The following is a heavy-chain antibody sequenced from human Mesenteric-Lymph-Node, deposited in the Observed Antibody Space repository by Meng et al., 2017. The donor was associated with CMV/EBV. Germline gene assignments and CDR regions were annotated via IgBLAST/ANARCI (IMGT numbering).Heavy chain of an antibody. V-gene: IGHV3-74*01. Sequence: GESLKISCAASGFTFSSYWMHWVRQAPGKGLVWVSRINTDGSSTNYVDSVKGRFTISRDNAKNTVYLQMNSLRAEDTAAYYCARVSSEDFWSGRYPSGCYGMDVWGQGTTVTVSS. D-gene: IGHD3-3*01. CDR1: GFTFSSYW. CDR3: ARVSSEDFWSGRYPSGCYGMDV. CDR2: INTDGSST. J-gene: IGHJ6*02.